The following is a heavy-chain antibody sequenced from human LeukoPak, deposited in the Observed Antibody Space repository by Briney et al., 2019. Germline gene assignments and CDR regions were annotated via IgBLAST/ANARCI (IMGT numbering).Heavy chain of an antibody. CDR2: IYYSGST. CDR1: GGSISSSSYY. J-gene: IGHJ5*02. Sequence: PSETLSLTCTVSGGSISSSSYYWGWIRQPPGKGLEWIGSIYYSGSTYYNPSLKSRVTISVDTPKNQFSLKLSSVTAADTAVYYCARVSITMVRGLYNWFDPWGQGTLVTVSS. D-gene: IGHD3-10*01. CDR3: ARVSITMVRGLYNWFDP. V-gene: IGHV4-39*07.